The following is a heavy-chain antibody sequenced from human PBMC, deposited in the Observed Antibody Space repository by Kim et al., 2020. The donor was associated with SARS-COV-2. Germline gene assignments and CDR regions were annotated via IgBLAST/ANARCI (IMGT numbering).Heavy chain of an antibody. Sequence: GGSLRLSCAASGFTFSSYAMSWVRQAPGKGLEWVATIKQNGSEKYYVDSVKGRFTISRDNAKNSLYLQMNSLRAEDTAVYYCARERGRAAYWGMGTGVTV. J-gene: IGHJ4*02. V-gene: IGHV3-7*03. CDR3: ARERGRAAY. CDR2: IKQNGSEK. D-gene: IGHD3-10*01. CDR1: GFTFSSYA.